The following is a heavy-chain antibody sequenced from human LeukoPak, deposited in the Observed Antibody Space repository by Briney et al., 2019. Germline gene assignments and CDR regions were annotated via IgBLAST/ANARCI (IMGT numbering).Heavy chain of an antibody. Sequence: GGSLRLSCAASGFTFSSYSMNWVRQAPGKGLEWVSSISSSSSYIYYANSVKGRFTISRDNAKNSLYLQMNSLRAEDTAVYYCALGYSYGARFDYWGQGTLVTVSS. CDR2: ISSSSSYI. V-gene: IGHV3-21*01. CDR3: ALGYSYGARFDY. CDR1: GFTFSSYS. J-gene: IGHJ4*02. D-gene: IGHD5-18*01.